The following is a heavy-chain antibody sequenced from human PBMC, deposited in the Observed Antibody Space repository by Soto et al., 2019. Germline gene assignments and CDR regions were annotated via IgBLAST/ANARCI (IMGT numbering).Heavy chain of an antibody. CDR1: GGSISSGGYS. D-gene: IGHD6-19*01. CDR3: ASAGGLGAVAADY. CDR2: IYHSGST. J-gene: IGHJ4*02. Sequence: QLQLQESGSGLVKPSQTLSLTCAVSGGSISSGGYSWSWIRQPPGKGLEWIGYIYHSGSTYYNPSRKSGVPISVDRSKNQFSLKLRSVTAADTAVYYCASAGGLGAVAADYWGQGTLVTVSS. V-gene: IGHV4-30-2*01.